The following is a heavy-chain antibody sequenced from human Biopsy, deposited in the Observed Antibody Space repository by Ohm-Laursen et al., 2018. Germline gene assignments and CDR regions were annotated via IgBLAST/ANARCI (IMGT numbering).Heavy chain of an antibody. V-gene: IGHV1-69*06. J-gene: IGHJ5*02. Sequence: SSVKVSCKASGDTFTNYAINWLRQAPGQGLEWMGGINPMFGTAKYAQRFQGGVTITADKSTSTADMELSSLRSDDTAVYYCARSFGVVINCERNWFDPWGQGTLVTVSS. CDR3: ARSFGVVINCERNWFDP. CDR2: INPMFGTA. CDR1: GDTFTNYA. D-gene: IGHD3-3*01.